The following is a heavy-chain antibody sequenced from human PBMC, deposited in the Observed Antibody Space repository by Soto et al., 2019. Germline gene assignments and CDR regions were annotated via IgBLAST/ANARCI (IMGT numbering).Heavy chain of an antibody. J-gene: IGHJ3*02. CDR2: IKQDGSEK. CDR3: ERDRSLVGVTLTITMVRGVIDI. Sequence: GGSLRLSCAASGFTFSSYWMSWVRQAPGKGLEWVANIKQDGSEKYYVDSVKGRFTISRDNAKNSLYLQMNSLRAEDTAVYYCERDRSLVGVTLTITMVRGVIDIWGQGTMVTVSS. D-gene: IGHD3-10*01. CDR1: GFTFSSYW. V-gene: IGHV3-7*03.